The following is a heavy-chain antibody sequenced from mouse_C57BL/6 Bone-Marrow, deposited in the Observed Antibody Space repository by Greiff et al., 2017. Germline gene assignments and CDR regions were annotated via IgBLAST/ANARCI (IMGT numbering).Heavy chain of an antibody. CDR1: GYTFTSYG. D-gene: IGHD3-1*01. J-gene: IGHJ3*01. CDR3: ARRGAFAY. CDR2: IYPRSGNT. V-gene: IGHV1-81*01. Sequence: QVHVKQSGAELARPGASVKLSCKASGYTFTSYGISWVKQRTGQGLEWIGEIYPRSGNTYYNEKFKGKATLTADKSSSTAYMELRSLTSEDSAVYFCARRGAFAYWGQGTLVTVSA.